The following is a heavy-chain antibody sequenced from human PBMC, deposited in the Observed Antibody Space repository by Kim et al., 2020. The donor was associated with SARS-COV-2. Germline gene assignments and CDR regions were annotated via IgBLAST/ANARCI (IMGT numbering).Heavy chain of an antibody. CDR3: MKGGWGWIWDH. D-gene: IGHD2-2*03. J-gene: IGHJ4*02. Sequence: GGSLRLSCTTSGFTFTGYAMSWVRQAPGKGLEWVSSIDGSDDTTYYVDSVKGRFTISRDNSKNTLYLQMNSLRADDTAVYYCMKGGWGWIWDHWGQGTRV. V-gene: IGHV3-23*01. CDR1: GFTFTGYA. CDR2: IDGSDDTT.